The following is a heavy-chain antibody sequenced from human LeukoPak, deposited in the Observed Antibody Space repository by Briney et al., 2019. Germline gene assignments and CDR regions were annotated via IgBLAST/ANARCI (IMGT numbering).Heavy chain of an antibody. V-gene: IGHV3-15*01. J-gene: IGHJ6*03. Sequence: GGSLRLSCAASGFTSSNACMSWVRQAPGKGLAWVGRVKSKTDGGTTDYAAPVKGRFTVSRDDSRNTLYLQMNSLKTEDTAVYYCTTGVLPSAIFDYYYMDVWGKGTTVTVSS. CDR1: GFTSSNAC. CDR3: TTGVLPSAIFDYYYMDV. CDR2: VKSKTDGGTT. D-gene: IGHD2-2*01.